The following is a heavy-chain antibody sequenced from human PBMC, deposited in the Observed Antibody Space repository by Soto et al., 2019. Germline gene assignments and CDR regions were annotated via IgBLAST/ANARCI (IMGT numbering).Heavy chain of an antibody. CDR2: IKQDGTEK. CDR3: ARDLLAAYSHSGMIDY. V-gene: IGHV3-7*01. Sequence: PGGSLRLSCAASGFTFSSYWMTWFRQTPGKGLEWVANIKQDGTEKYYVDSVKGRFTISRDNAKNSLYLQMNSLRAEDTAVYYCARDLLAAYSHSGMIDYWGQGSLVTVSS. CDR1: GFTFSSYW. J-gene: IGHJ4*02. D-gene: IGHD3-10*01.